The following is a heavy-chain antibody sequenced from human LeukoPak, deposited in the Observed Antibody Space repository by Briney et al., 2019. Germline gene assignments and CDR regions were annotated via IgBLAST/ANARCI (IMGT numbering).Heavy chain of an antibody. CDR3: AKDGAADVWSSFDS. J-gene: IGHJ4*02. V-gene: IGHV3-23*01. CDR1: GFTFSTYP. Sequence: GGSLRLSCAASGFTFSTYPMSWVRQAPGKGLEWVSAISSSGGSTYYADSVKGRLTISRDNFKNTLYLQMNSLRADDTALYYCAKDGAADVWSSFDSWGQGTLVTVSS. CDR2: ISSSGGST. D-gene: IGHD2-8*02.